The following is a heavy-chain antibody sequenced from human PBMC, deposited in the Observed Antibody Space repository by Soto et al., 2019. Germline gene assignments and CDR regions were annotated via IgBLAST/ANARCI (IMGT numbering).Heavy chain of an antibody. Sequence: DXGPTLVNPTQTLTLTCTFSGFSLSTSVMCVSWIRQPPGKALEWLALIDWDDDKYYSTSLKTRLTISKDTSKNQVVLTMTNMDPVDTAMYYCARPVGATTEPLGAFDIWGQGTMVTVSS. D-gene: IGHD1-26*01. CDR2: IDWDDDK. CDR3: ARPVGATTEPLGAFDI. J-gene: IGHJ3*02. CDR1: GFSLSTSVMC. V-gene: IGHV2-70*01.